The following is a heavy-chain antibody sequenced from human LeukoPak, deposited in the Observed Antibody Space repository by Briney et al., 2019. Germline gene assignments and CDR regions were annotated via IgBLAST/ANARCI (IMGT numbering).Heavy chain of an antibody. CDR1: QFTVNNFG. J-gene: IGHJ4*02. CDR3: AKEGSGGSHDY. V-gene: IGHV3-30*02. CDR2: LRSNGVTT. Sequence: PGGSLRLSCPVSQFTVNNFGMHWVRQAPGKGLEWVAFLRSNGVTTYYAASVQGRFTISRDTSKNTFFLQMSSLKPEDAGVYYCAKEGSGGSHDYWGRGSPVTVSS. D-gene: IGHD2-15*01.